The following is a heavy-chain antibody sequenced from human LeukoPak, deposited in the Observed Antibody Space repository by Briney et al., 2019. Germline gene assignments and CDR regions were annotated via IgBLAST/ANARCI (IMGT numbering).Heavy chain of an antibody. CDR1: GFTFTTYS. CDR3: IREVQVRASASLGL. V-gene: IGHV3-64*04. J-gene: IGHJ4*01. D-gene: IGHD1-1*01. Sequence: PGGSLRLSCAASGFTFTTYSMHWVRQAPGKGLEYVSGISINGDNRYYANSVKGRFTISRDNVRNTLHLQMNNLSLEDTAVYFCIREVQVRASASLGLWGRGTLVTVS. CDR2: ISINGDNR.